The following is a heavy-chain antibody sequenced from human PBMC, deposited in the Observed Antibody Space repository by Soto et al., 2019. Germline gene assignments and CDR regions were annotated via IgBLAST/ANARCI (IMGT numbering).Heavy chain of an antibody. Sequence: SVKVSFKASGGTFSSYAISWVRPAPGQGLEWMGGIIPIFGTANYAQKFQGRVTITADESTSTAYMELSSLRSEDTAVYYCASFYSGSYYYGMDVWGQGTTVTVS. V-gene: IGHV1-69*13. CDR2: IIPIFGTA. J-gene: IGHJ6*02. CDR1: GGTFSSYA. D-gene: IGHD1-26*01. CDR3: ASFYSGSYYYGMDV.